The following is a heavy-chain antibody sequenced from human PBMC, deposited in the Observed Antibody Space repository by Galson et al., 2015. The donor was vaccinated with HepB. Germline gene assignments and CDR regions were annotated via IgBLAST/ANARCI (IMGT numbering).Heavy chain of an antibody. J-gene: IGHJ3*01. Sequence: SLRLSCAASGFMFNDSAMHWVRQASGKGLEWLGRIKSNTETYATSYATTLKGRFVIYRDDSKNTAYLQMGGLETGDTAVYYCTRGLYYYDGSGVRYDAFDLWGQGTMVTVSS. CDR1: GFMFNDSA. V-gene: IGHV3-73*01. CDR3: TRGLYYYDGSGVRYDAFDL. CDR2: IKSNTETYAT. D-gene: IGHD3-22*01.